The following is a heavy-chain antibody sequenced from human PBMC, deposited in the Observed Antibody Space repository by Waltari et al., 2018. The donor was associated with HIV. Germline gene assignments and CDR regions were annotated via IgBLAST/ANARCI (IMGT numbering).Heavy chain of an antibody. V-gene: IGHV3-7*01. D-gene: IGHD1-1*01. Sequence: EVQLVESGGGLVQPGGSLILSCAALGLPFSRYWMSWVRQAPGKGLEWVANIKQDGSEKYYVDSVKGRFTISRDNAKNSLYLQMNSLRAEDTAVYYCARDNWNDGLDIWGQGTMVTVSS. CDR2: IKQDGSEK. CDR3: ARDNWNDGLDI. J-gene: IGHJ3*02. CDR1: GLPFSRYW.